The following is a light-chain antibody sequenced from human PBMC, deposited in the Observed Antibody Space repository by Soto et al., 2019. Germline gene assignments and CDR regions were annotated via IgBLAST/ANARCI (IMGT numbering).Light chain of an antibody. J-gene: IGLJ1*01. V-gene: IGLV2-14*01. CDR1: SSDVGGYNF. CDR2: EVS. CDR3: YSYRGYYTRV. Sequence: QSVLTQPASVSGSPGQSITISCTGTSSDVGGYNFVSWYQQHPGRAPKLLIYEVSRRPSGVSNRFSGSKSGDTASLTISGLQAEDEADYYCYSYRGYYTRVFATGTRSPS.